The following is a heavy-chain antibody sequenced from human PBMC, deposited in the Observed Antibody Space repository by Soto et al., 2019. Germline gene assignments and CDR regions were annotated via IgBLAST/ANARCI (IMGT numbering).Heavy chain of an antibody. CDR1: GFTFSSYA. V-gene: IGHV3-30-3*01. Sequence: GGSLRLSCAASGFTFSSYATHWVRQAPGKGLEWVAVISYDGSNKYYADSVKGRFTISRDNSKNTLYLQMNSLRAEDTAVYYCARSRSYGSNWFDPWGQGTLVTVSS. J-gene: IGHJ5*02. D-gene: IGHD1-26*01. CDR2: ISYDGSNK. CDR3: ARSRSYGSNWFDP.